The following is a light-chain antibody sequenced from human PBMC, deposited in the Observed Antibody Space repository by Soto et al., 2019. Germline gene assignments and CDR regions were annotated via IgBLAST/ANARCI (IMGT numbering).Light chain of an antibody. V-gene: IGKV3-11*01. Sequence: EIVLTQSPATLSLSPGERATLSCRASQSVNNYLAWYQQKPGQAPRLLIYDTSDRASGIPARFSGSGSGTDFTLTISSLEPEDFAVFYCQQRSVWPWTFGQGTTVDIK. CDR2: DTS. J-gene: IGKJ1*01. CDR3: QQRSVWPWT. CDR1: QSVNNY.